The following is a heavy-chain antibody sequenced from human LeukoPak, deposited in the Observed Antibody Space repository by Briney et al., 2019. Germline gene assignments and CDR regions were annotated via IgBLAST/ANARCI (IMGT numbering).Heavy chain of an antibody. CDR1: GYTFTSYG. Sequence: ASVKVSCKASGYTFTSYGISWVRQAPGQGLEWMGWISAYNGNTNYAQKLQGRVTMTTDTSTSTAYMELRSLRSDDTAVYYCARGGYDFWSGSGNFFDHWGQGTLVTVSS. J-gene: IGHJ4*02. D-gene: IGHD3-3*01. CDR3: ARGGYDFWSGSGNFFDH. V-gene: IGHV1-18*01. CDR2: ISAYNGNT.